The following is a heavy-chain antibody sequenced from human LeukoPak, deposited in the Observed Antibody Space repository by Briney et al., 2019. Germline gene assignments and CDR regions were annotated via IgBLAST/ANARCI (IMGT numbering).Heavy chain of an antibody. J-gene: IGHJ4*02. CDR3: ARSQFDY. Sequence: GGSLRLSCATSGFPFSSYWMLWVRHVPGKGLVWVSRISGDGSTTTYADSVKGRFTISRDNTNNILYLQMNSLKAEDTAIYYCARSQFDYWGQGILVTVTS. CDR2: ISGDGSTT. CDR1: GFPFSSYW. V-gene: IGHV3-74*01.